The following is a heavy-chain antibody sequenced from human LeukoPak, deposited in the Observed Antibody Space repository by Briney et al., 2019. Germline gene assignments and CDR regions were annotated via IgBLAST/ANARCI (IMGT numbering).Heavy chain of an antibody. CDR2: IYSGGST. CDR3: ARGCSDGSCYDY. V-gene: IGHV3-53*01. D-gene: IGHD2-15*01. J-gene: IGHJ4*02. Sequence: PGGSLRLSCAASRFTISSSYMNWVRQAPGKGLDWVSVIYSGGSTYYADSVKGRFTISRDNSKNTLYLQMNSLRAEDTAVYYCARGCSDGSCYDYRGQGTLVTVSS. CDR1: RFTISSSY.